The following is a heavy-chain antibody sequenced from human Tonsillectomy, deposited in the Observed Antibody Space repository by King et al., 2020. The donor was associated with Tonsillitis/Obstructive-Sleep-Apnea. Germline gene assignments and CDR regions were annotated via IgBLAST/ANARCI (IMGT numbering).Heavy chain of an antibody. V-gene: IGHV4-34*01. Sequence: VQLQQWGAGLLKPSETLSLTCAVYGGSFSGYYWSWIRQPPGKGLEWIGEISHSGITNYNPSLKSRVTISIETSKNQFSLRLSSVTAADTSVYYCARGRDESNYDLLTGYFDYWGQGNLVTVSS. D-gene: IGHD3-9*01. J-gene: IGHJ4*02. CDR1: GGSFSGYY. CDR3: ARGRDESNYDLLTGYFDY. CDR2: ISHSGIT.